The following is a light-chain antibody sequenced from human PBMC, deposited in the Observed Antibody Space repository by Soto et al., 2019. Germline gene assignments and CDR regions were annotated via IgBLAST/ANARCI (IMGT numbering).Light chain of an antibody. CDR2: GAS. CDR1: QSVSSNY. J-gene: IGKJ2*01. V-gene: IGKV3-20*01. CDR3: QHYVTSTYT. Sequence: EIVLTQYPDTLSLSPGERVTLSFRAIQSVSSNYLAWYQHKSGKAPRLIIYGASGRSTDIPDRFSGSWSETDVTITINRLESEDFLVYYVQHYVTSTYTFGQCTKLDIK.